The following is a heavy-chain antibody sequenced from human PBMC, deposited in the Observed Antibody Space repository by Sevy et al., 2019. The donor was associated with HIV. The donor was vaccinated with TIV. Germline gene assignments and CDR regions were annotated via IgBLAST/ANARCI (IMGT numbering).Heavy chain of an antibody. CDR3: ARAPPVVVVPGAPSWFDP. CDR1: GGSFSGYY. D-gene: IGHD2-2*01. J-gene: IGHJ5*02. CDR2: INHSGST. Sequence: SETLSLTCAVYGGSFSGYYWNWIRQSPGKGLEWVGEINHSGSTHYNPSLKSRVTISVDTSKNQFSLRLNSVTAADTAVYYCARAPPVVVVPGAPSWFDPWGQGTLVTVSS. V-gene: IGHV4-34*01.